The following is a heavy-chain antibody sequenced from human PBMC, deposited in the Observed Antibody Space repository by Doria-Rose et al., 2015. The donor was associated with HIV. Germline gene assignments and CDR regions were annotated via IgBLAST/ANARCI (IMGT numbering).Heavy chain of an antibody. CDR2: ISSTSAYI. J-gene: IGHJ4*02. CDR3: ATGVTLDY. V-gene: IGHV3-21*01. Sequence: VQLVESGGGLVRPGGSLRLSCATSGFTFSSHRINWVRQAPGKVLEWVSSISSTSAYINYADSVRGRFTIYRDNARNSLYLQMDSLRAEDTAIYYCATGVTLDYWGQGTLVTVSS. CDR1: GFTFSSHR. D-gene: IGHD3-10*01.